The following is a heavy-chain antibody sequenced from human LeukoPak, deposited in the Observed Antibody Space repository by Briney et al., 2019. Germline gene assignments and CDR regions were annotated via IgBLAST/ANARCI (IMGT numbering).Heavy chain of an antibody. CDR2: INHSGST. CDR1: GGSFSGYY. V-gene: IGHV4-34*01. J-gene: IGHJ6*02. CDR3: ARTGYYYYGMDV. Sequence: SETLSLTCAVYGGSFSGYYWSWIRQPPGKGLEWIGEINHSGSTNYNPSLKSRVTISVDTSRNQFSLKLSSVTAADTAVYYCARTGYYYYGMDVWGQGTTVTVSS. D-gene: IGHD1-14*01.